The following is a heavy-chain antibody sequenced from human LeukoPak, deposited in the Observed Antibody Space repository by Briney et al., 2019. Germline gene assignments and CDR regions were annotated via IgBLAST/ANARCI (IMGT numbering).Heavy chain of an antibody. V-gene: IGHV3-21*01. CDR2: ISSSSSYI. Sequence: PGGSLRLSCAASGFTFSSYSMNWVRQAPGKGLEWVSSISSSSSYIYYADSVKGRFTISRDNAKNSLYLQMNSLRAEDTAVYYCARDSGIFGVEYYYYYMDVWGKGSTVTASS. CDR3: ARDSGIFGVEYYYYYMDV. J-gene: IGHJ6*03. D-gene: IGHD3-3*01. CDR1: GFTFSSYS.